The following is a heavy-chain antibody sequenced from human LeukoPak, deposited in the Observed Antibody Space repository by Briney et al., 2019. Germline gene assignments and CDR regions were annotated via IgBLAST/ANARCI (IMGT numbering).Heavy chain of an antibody. V-gene: IGHV3-23*01. CDR1: GFTFSSYA. CDR2: ISGSGGST. CDR3: ARDSSSWYYDY. J-gene: IGHJ4*02. D-gene: IGHD6-13*01. Sequence: GESLKISCKGSGFTFSSYAMSWVRQAPGKGLEWVSAISGSGGSTYYADSVKGRFTISRDNAKNTLHLQMNSLRAEDTAVYYCARDSSSWYYDYWGQGTLVTVSS.